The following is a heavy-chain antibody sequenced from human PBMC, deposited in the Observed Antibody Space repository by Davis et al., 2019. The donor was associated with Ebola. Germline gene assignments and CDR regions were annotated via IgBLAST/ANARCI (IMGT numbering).Heavy chain of an antibody. Sequence: GESLKISCAASGFTFSSYSMNWVRQAPGKGLEWVSSISSSSSYIYYADSVKGRFTISRDNAKNSLYLQMNSLRAEDTAVYYCARDLYYYDSSGYYYVAFDYWGQGTLVTVSS. D-gene: IGHD3-22*01. V-gene: IGHV3-21*01. CDR1: GFTFSSYS. CDR3: ARDLYYYDSSGYYYVAFDY. CDR2: ISSSSSYI. J-gene: IGHJ4*02.